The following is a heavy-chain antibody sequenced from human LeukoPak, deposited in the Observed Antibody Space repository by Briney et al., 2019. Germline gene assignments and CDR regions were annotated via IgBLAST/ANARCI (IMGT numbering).Heavy chain of an antibody. CDR3: ARPYRFLKWLLSTQYFDY. CDR1: GITFSSYA. Sequence: GGSLRLSCAASGITFSSYAMHWVRQAPGKGLEWVAVISYDGSNKYYADSVKGRFTISRDNSKSTLYLQMNSLRIEDTAVYYCARPYRFLKWLLSTQYFDYWGQGTLVTVSS. J-gene: IGHJ4*02. CDR2: ISYDGSNK. D-gene: IGHD3-3*01. V-gene: IGHV3-30-3*01.